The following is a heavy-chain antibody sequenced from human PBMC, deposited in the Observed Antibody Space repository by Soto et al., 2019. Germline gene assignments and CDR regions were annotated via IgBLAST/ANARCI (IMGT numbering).Heavy chain of an antibody. CDR3: ARVSVSGTTVTPKHYYGIDV. CDR2: IIPIFGTA. D-gene: IGHD4-4*01. Sequence: SVKVSCKASGGTFSSYAISWVRQAPGQVLEWMGGIIPIFGTANYAQKFQGRVTITADKSTSTAYMELSSLRSEDTAVYYCARVSVSGTTVTPKHYYGIDVWG. J-gene: IGHJ6*02. V-gene: IGHV1-69*06. CDR1: GGTFSSYA.